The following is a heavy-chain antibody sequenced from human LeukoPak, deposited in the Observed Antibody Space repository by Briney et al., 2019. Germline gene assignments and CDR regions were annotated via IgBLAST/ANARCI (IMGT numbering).Heavy chain of an antibody. Sequence: GGSLRLSCAASGFTFSNYWMSWVRQTPGKGLEWVANINQDGSAKNYVNSVEGRFTISRDNAKNSLYLQMDSLSAEDTAIYYCARKTYYYDTSPAGWFDTWGQGTLGTVSS. CDR2: INQDGSAK. CDR3: ARKTYYYDTSPAGWFDT. V-gene: IGHV3-7*01. CDR1: GFTFSNYW. D-gene: IGHD3-22*01. J-gene: IGHJ5*02.